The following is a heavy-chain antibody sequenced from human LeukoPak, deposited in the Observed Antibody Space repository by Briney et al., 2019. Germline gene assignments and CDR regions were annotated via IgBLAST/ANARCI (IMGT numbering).Heavy chain of an antibody. D-gene: IGHD3-9*01. J-gene: IGHJ5*02. CDR2: ISAGGANT. Sequence: GGSLRLSCAASGFTFSSYAMTWVRQAPGKGLEWVSVISAGGANTYYADSVKGRFTISRDNSKSTLYLQMNGLRAEDTAVYYCAKLGYDILTGSNPWGQGTLVTVSS. V-gene: IGHV3-23*01. CDR3: AKLGYDILTGSNP. CDR1: GFTFSSYA.